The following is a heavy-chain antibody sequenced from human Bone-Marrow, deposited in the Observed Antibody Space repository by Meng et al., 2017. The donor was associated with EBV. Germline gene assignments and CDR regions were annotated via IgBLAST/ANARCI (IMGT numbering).Heavy chain of an antibody. J-gene: IGHJ4*02. CDR3: ARVLGVIAAVPGY. V-gene: IGHV1-2*06. CDR2: INPNSGGT. Sequence: QGQLVQSGAAVKKPGASVKVSCKASAYTFTGYYMHWVRQAPGQGLEWMGRINPNSGGTNYAQKFQGRVTMTRDTSISTAYMELSRLRSDDTAVYYCARVLGVIAAVPGYWGQGTLVTVSS. CDR1: AYTFTGYY. D-gene: IGHD6-13*01.